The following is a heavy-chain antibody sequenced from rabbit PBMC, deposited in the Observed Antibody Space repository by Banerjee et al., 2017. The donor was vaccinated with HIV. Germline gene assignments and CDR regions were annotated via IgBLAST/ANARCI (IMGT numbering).Heavy chain of an antibody. CDR3: ARDAGYAGSNL. Sequence: QSLEESGGDLVKPEGSLTLTCTASGFSFTNKYVMCWVRQAPGKGLEWIACINTSSGNTVYASGAKGRFTISKTSSTTVTLQMTGLTAADTAAYFCARDAGYAGSNLWGPGTLVTVS. CDR2: INTSSGNT. CDR1: GFSFTNKYV. J-gene: IGHJ4*01. V-gene: IGHV1S40*01. D-gene: IGHD4-2*01.